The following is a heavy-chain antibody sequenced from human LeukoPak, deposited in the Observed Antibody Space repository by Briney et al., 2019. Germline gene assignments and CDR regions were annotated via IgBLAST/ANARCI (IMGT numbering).Heavy chain of an antibody. Sequence: VGSLRLSCAASGFTFSDYAVSWVRQAPGKGLEWVSSITGGTTYTYYADSMKGRFTISRDNSKNTLYLQMSSLRAEDTAVYYCAKGPLSSSNYYMDVWGKGTTVTVSS. CDR1: GFTFSDYA. CDR2: ITGGTTYT. D-gene: IGHD3-10*01. V-gene: IGHV3-23*01. J-gene: IGHJ6*03. CDR3: AKGPLSSSNYYMDV.